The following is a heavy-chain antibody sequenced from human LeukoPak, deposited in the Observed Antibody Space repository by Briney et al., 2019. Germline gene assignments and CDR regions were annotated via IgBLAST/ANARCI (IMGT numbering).Heavy chain of an antibody. CDR2: INPNSGGT. D-gene: IGHD1-26*01. CDR3: ARGSTGGSYLPYYFDY. V-gene: IGHV1-2*02. Sequence: ASVKVSCKASGYTFTSYDINWVRQATGQGLEWMGWINPNSGGTNYAQKFQGRVTMARDTSISTAYMELSSLRSDDTALYYCARGSTGGSYLPYYFDYWGQGTLVTVSS. CDR1: GYTFTSYD. J-gene: IGHJ4*02.